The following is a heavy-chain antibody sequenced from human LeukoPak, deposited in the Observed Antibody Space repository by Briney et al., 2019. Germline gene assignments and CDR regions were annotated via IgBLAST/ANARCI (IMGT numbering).Heavy chain of an antibody. D-gene: IGHD1-26*01. J-gene: IGHJ4*02. CDR2: ISSSSRYI. CDR1: GFTFSSYS. CDR3: ARDTAVGAIVN. V-gene: IGHV3-21*01. Sequence: SLRLSCAASGFTFSSYSMNWVRQAPGKGLAWGSSISSSSRYIYYADSVKGRFTISRDNAKISLYLQRNSLRAEDTAVYYCARDTAVGAIVNWGQGTLVTVSS.